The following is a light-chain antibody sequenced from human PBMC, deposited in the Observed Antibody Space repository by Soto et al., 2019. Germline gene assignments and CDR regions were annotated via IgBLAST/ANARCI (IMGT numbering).Light chain of an antibody. CDR1: QSVRSDY. Sequence: EIVLTQSPGTLSLSPGERATLSCRASQSVRSDYLAWYQQKPGQAPRLHIYGASTRATGIPDRFTGSGSGTDFTLTISRREPDDFAVYYCQHYGSSPRTCGQGPKVEIK. V-gene: IGKV3-20*01. CDR3: QHYGSSPRT. J-gene: IGKJ1*01. CDR2: GAS.